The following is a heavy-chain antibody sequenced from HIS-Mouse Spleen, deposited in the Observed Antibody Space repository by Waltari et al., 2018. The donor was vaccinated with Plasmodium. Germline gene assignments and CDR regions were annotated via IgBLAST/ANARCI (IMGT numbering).Heavy chain of an antibody. Sequence: EVQLVESGGGLIQPGGSLRLSCAAAGFTVRSTYMSWFSQAPGKGLEWVSVIYSGGSTYYADSVKGRFTISRYNSKNTLYLQMNSLRAEDTAVYYCARGMKSSSSAFDIWGQGTMVTVSS. CDR2: IYSGGST. CDR1: GFTVRSTY. D-gene: IGHD6-6*01. CDR3: ARGMKSSSSAFDI. J-gene: IGHJ3*02. V-gene: IGHV3-53*01.